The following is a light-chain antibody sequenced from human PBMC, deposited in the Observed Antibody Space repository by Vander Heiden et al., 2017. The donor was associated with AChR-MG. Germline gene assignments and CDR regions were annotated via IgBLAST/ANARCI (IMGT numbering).Light chain of an antibody. J-gene: IGKJ2*01. Sequence: EIVLTQSPGTLSLSPGERATLSCRASQSVRNSYLAWYQQKPGQAHRLVIYGASGRATGIPDRFSGSGSGTDFTLTISRLEPEDSAVYYCQQYGSSPVTFGQGTKLEIK. CDR3: QQYGSSPVT. CDR2: GAS. V-gene: IGKV3-20*01. CDR1: QSVRNSY.